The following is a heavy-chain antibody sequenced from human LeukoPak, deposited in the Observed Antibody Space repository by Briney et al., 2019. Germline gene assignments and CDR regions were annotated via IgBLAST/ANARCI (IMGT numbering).Heavy chain of an antibody. D-gene: IGHD2-15*01. V-gene: IGHV3-7*04. CDR2: IKEDGSQE. J-gene: IGHJ3*01. CDR1: GFTFRTYW. CDR3: GRQYCSGGSCYSAFDL. Sequence: PGGSLRLSRAASGFTFRTYWMMWVRQAPGKGLEWVANIKEDGSQEYYVDSVKGRFTISRDNAKNSLYLQMNSLGAEDTAVYFCGRQYCSGGSCYSAFDLWGEGTMVTVSS.